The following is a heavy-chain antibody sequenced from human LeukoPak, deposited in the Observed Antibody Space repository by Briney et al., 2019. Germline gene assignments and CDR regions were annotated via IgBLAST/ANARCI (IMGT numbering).Heavy chain of an antibody. V-gene: IGHV4-34*01. CDR1: GGSFSGYY. D-gene: IGHD2-2*02. CDR3: ARWALCSSTSCYTRRGYYFDY. CDR2: INHSGST. J-gene: IGHJ4*02. Sequence: SETLFLTCAVYGGSFSGYYWSWIRQPPGKGLEWIGEINHSGSTNYNPSLKSRITISVDTSKNQFSLKLSSVTAANTAVYYCARWALCSSTSCYTRRGYYFDYWGQGTLVTVSS.